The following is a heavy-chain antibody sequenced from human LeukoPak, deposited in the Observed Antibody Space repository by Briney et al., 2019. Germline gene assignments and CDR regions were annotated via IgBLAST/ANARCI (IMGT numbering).Heavy chain of an antibody. CDR2: INPNSGGT. D-gene: IGHD6-13*01. V-gene: IGHV1-2*02. Sequence: APVKVSCKASGYTFTGYYMHRVRQAPGQGLEWMGWINPNSGGTNYAQKFQGRVTMTRDTSISTAYMELSRLRSDDTAVYYCATEYSSSGPSHAFDIWGQGTMVTVSS. CDR1: GYTFTGYY. J-gene: IGHJ3*02. CDR3: ATEYSSSGPSHAFDI.